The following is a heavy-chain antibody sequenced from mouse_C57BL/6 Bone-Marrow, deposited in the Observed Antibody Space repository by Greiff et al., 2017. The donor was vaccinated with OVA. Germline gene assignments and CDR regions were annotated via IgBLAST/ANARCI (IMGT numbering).Heavy chain of an antibody. CDR2: IYPGSGNT. V-gene: IGHV1-76*01. CDR3: ARRGSLYYFDY. D-gene: IGHD1-1*01. CDR1: GYTFTDYY. Sequence: QVQLKESGAELVRPGASVTLSCKASGYTFTDYYINWVKQRPGQGLEWIARIYPGSGNTYYNEKLKGKATLTAEKSSSTAYIQLSSLTSEDSAVYFCARRGSLYYFDYWGQGTTLTVSS. J-gene: IGHJ2*01.